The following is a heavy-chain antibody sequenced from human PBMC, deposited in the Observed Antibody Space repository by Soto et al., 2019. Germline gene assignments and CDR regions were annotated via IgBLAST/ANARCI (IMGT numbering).Heavy chain of an antibody. V-gene: IGHV4-31*03. CDR3: ARVTDRYYYGMDV. J-gene: IGHJ6*02. CDR1: GGSISSPNFY. Sequence: PSETLSLTCTVSGGSISSPNFYWSWIRQHPGKGLEWIGHIYYNGTTYYNPTLKSRVSISVDTSKNQFSLKLSSVTAADTAVYYCARVTDRYYYGMDVWGQGTTVTVSS. CDR2: IYYNGTT.